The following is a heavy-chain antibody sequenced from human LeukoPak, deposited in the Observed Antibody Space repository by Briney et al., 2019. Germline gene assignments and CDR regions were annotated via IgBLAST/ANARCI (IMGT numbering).Heavy chain of an antibody. Sequence: PSETLSLTCTVSSGSISNYYWSWIRQPPGKGLEWIGYIYYSGSTNYNPSLKSRVTMSVDTSKNQFSLNLSSVTAADTAVYYCARHGSYWDFDFWGQGTLVSVSS. D-gene: IGHD1-26*01. CDR2: IYYSGST. V-gene: IGHV4-59*08. CDR3: ARHGSYWDFDF. J-gene: IGHJ4*02. CDR1: SGSISNYY.